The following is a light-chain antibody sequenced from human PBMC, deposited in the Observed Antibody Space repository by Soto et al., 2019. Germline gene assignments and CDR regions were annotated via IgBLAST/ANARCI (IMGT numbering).Light chain of an antibody. Sequence: DIVMNQSPDSLAVSLGERATINCKSSQSILYSSNNKNYLAWYQQKPGQPPKLLIYWASTRESGVPDRFTGSGSGTDFTLTINSLQAEDVAVYYCQQYYTTPQTFGQGTKVEIK. CDR2: WAS. J-gene: IGKJ1*01. V-gene: IGKV4-1*01. CDR1: QSILYSSNNKNY. CDR3: QQYYTTPQT.